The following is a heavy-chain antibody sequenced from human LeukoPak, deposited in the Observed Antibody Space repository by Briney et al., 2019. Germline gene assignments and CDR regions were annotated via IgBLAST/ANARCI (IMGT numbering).Heavy chain of an antibody. CDR3: ARTRPFAY. Sequence: PGGSLRLSCAASGFTVSSNYMSWVRQAPGKGLEWVSVIYSGGSTYYADSVKGRFTISRDNYKNTLYLKLNSLGAEDAVVYYCARTRPFAYWGQGTLVTVSS. CDR1: GFTVSSNY. J-gene: IGHJ4*02. V-gene: IGHV3-66*01. D-gene: IGHD3-16*01. CDR2: IYSGGST.